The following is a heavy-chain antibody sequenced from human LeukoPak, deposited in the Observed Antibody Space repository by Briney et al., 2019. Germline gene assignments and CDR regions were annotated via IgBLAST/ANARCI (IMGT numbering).Heavy chain of an antibody. D-gene: IGHD3-10*01. Sequence: GGSLRLSCAASGFTFSNYEMNWVRQAPGKGLEWISYISASGNPMFYADSVKGRFTISRDNAKNSLYLQMNSLRAEDTAIYYCAKDGGSGILYWGQGTLVTASS. V-gene: IGHV3-48*03. J-gene: IGHJ4*02. CDR2: ISASGNPM. CDR3: AKDGGSGILY. CDR1: GFTFSNYE.